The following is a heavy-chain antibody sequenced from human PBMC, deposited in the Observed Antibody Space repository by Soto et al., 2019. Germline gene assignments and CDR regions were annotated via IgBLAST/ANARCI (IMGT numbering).Heavy chain of an antibody. J-gene: IGHJ4*02. CDR1: GFIFDDYA. Sequence: EVQLVESGGGLVQPGRSLRLSCAASGFIFDDYAMHWVRQAPGQGLEWVSSIRWMGGGIDYADSVKGRFTISRDNAKNYLFLQMNSLRGEDTALYYCVKDAAYALDYWGQGTLVTVSS. D-gene: IGHD2-2*01. CDR3: VKDAAYALDY. CDR2: IRWMGGGI. V-gene: IGHV3-9*01.